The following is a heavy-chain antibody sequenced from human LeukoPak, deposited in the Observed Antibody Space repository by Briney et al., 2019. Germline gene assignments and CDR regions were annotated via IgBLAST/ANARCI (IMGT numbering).Heavy chain of an antibody. CDR3: ARLAATPDIDSWGSSSGALDY. J-gene: IGHJ4*02. V-gene: IGHV4-31*03. CDR2: IYYSGST. D-gene: IGHD6-6*01. CDR1: GGSISSGGYY. Sequence: PSQTLSLTCTVSGGSISSGGYYWSWIRQHPGKGLEWIGYIYYSGSTYYNPSLKSRVTISVDTSKNQFSLKLSSVTAADTAVYYCARLAATPDIDSWGSSSGALDYWGQGTLVTVSS.